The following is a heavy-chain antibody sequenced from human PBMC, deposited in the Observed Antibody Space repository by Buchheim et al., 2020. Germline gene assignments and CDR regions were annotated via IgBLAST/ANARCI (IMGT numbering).Heavy chain of an antibody. CDR2: ISYDGSNK. Sequence: QVQLVESGGGVVQPGRSLRLSCAASGFTFSSYGMHWVRQAPGKGLEWVAVISYDGSNKYYADSVKGRFTISRDNSKNTLYLQMNSLRAEDTAVYYCAKEEGKGYSGFPFDYWGQGTL. V-gene: IGHV3-30*18. J-gene: IGHJ4*02. CDR3: AKEEGKGYSGFPFDY. D-gene: IGHD3-22*01. CDR1: GFTFSSYG.